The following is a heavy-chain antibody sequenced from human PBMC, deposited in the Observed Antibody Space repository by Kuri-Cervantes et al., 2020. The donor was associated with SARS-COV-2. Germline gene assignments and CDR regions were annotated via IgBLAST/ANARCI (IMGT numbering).Heavy chain of an antibody. CDR3: TRCDTAVFRSHAFDI. D-gene: IGHD2-2*02. J-gene: IGHJ3*02. CDR2: INHSGST. V-gene: IGHV4-34*01. CDR1: GGSFSGYY. Sequence: SETLSLTCAVYGGSFSGYYWSWIRQPPGKGLEWIGEINHSGSTNYNPSLKSRVTISVDTSKNQFSLKLSSVTAADTAVYYCTRCDTAVFRSHAFDIWGQGTWVTRSS.